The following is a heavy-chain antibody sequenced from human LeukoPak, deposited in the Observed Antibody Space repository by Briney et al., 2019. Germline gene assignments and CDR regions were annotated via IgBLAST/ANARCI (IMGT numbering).Heavy chain of an antibody. CDR3: ASRVSDYGSGSFESDAFDI. Sequence: ASVKVSCKASGYTFTGYYMHWVRQAPGQGLEWMGWISAYNGNTNYAQKLQGRVTMTTDTSRSTAYMELRSLRSDDTAVYYCASRVSDYGSGSFESDAFDIWGQGTMVTVSS. CDR1: GYTFTGYY. CDR2: ISAYNGNT. D-gene: IGHD3-10*01. J-gene: IGHJ3*02. V-gene: IGHV1-18*04.